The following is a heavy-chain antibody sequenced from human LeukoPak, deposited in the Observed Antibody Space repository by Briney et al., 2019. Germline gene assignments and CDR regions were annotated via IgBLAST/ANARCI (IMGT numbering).Heavy chain of an antibody. V-gene: IGHV3-30*18. CDR2: ISYDGSNK. Sequence: PGGSLRLSCAASGFTFSSYGMHWVRQAPGKGLEWVAVISYDGSNKYYADSVKGRFTISRDNSKNTLYLQMNSLRAEDTAVYYCAKDYSSWVDYWGQGTLVTVSS. CDR1: GFTFSSYG. J-gene: IGHJ4*02. D-gene: IGHD6-13*01. CDR3: AKDYSSWVDY.